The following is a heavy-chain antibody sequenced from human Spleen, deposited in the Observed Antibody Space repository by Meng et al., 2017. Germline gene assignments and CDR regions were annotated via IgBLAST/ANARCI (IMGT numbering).Heavy chain of an antibody. Sequence: GESLKISCAASGFTFSSYWMHWVRQAPGKGLVWVSRINSDGSSTSHADSVKGRFTISRDNAKNTLYLQMNSLRAEDTAVYYCARGYSSSWVRYYFDYWGQGTLVTVSS. CDR1: GFTFSSYW. CDR2: INSDGSST. CDR3: ARGYSSSWVRYYFDY. J-gene: IGHJ4*02. D-gene: IGHD6-13*01. V-gene: IGHV3-74*01.